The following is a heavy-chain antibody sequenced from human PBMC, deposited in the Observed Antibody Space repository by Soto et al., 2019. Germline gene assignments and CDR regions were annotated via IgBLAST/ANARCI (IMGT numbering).Heavy chain of an antibody. CDR3: ARGQGIVLMVYATQPKYYFDY. Sequence: SETLSLTCAVYGGSFSGHYWSWIRQPPGKGLEWIGEINHSGSTNYNPSLKSRVTISVDTSKNQFSLKLSSVTAADTAVYYCARGQGIVLMVYATQPKYYFDYWGQGTLVTVSS. CDR2: INHSGST. CDR1: GGSFSGHY. V-gene: IGHV4-34*01. D-gene: IGHD2-8*01. J-gene: IGHJ4*02.